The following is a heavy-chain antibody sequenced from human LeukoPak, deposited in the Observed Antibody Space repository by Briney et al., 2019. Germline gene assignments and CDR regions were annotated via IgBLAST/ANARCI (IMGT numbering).Heavy chain of an antibody. CDR2: IIPMLGMT. D-gene: IGHD2-2*02. CDR1: GGTFSSYI. J-gene: IGHJ1*01. CDR3: ARDRHCSSASCYSGGEYFQH. V-gene: IGHV1-69*04. Sequence: SVKVSCKASGGTFSSYIFSWVRQAPGQGLEWMGRIIPMLGMTNYAQKFQGRITITADESTSTVYMELSSLTSEDTAVYYCARDRHCSSASCYSGGEYFQHWGQGTLVTVSS.